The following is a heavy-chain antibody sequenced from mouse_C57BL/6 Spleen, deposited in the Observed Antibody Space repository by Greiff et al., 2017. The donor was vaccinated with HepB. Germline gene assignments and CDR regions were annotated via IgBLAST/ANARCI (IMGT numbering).Heavy chain of an antibody. CDR1: GFTFSDYG. Sequence: EVQVVESGGGLVKPGGSLKLSCAASGFTFSDYGMHWVRQAPEKGLEWVAYISSGSSTIYYADTVKGRFTISRDNAKNTLFLQMTSLRSEDTAMYYCARQGYYYGSRDYAMDYWGQGTSVTVSS. J-gene: IGHJ4*01. V-gene: IGHV5-17*01. D-gene: IGHD1-1*01. CDR3: ARQGYYYGSRDYAMDY. CDR2: ISSGSSTI.